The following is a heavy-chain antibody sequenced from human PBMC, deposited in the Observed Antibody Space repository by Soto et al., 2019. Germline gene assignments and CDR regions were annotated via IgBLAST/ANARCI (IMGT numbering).Heavy chain of an antibody. CDR3: AKEPQGDYYGSGSYLDY. CDR2: ISGSGGST. V-gene: IGHV3-23*01. D-gene: IGHD3-10*01. CDR1: GFTFSSYS. Sequence: LRLSCAASGFTFSSYSMSWVRQAPGKGLEWVSAISGSGGSTYYADSVKGRFTISRDNSKNTLYLQMNSLRAEDTAVYYCAKEPQGDYYGSGSYLDYWGQGTLVTVSS. J-gene: IGHJ4*02.